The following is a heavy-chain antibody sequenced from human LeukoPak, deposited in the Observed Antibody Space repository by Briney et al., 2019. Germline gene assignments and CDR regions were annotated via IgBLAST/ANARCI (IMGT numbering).Heavy chain of an antibody. CDR1: GYTFGAYY. Sequence: ASVKVSCKASGYTFGAYYMYWVRQAPGQGLEWMGWIRPNSGGTNYTQKFQGRVTMTRDTSINTAYMELSRLTSDDTAVYYCARRRYHDSSGNEDFDYWGQGTLVTVSS. CDR2: IRPNSGGT. J-gene: IGHJ4*02. V-gene: IGHV1-2*02. CDR3: ARRRYHDSSGNEDFDY. D-gene: IGHD3-22*01.